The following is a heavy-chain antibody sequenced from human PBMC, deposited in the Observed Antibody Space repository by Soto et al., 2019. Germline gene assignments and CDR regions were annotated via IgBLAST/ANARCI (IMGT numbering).Heavy chain of an antibody. V-gene: IGHV4-59*02. CDR2: MYHSGSS. J-gene: IGHJ4*02. CDR3: ARDHVVETNYGFFDY. Sequence: QVQLQESGPGLVKPSETLSLTCTASGGSVSNYYWSWIRQPPGKGLEWIGYMYHSGSSNYNPSLKRRVTISVDTSKNQVSLEVTSVIAADTAVYYCARDHVVETNYGFFDYWGQGILVTVSS. D-gene: IGHD2-15*01. CDR1: GGSVSNYY.